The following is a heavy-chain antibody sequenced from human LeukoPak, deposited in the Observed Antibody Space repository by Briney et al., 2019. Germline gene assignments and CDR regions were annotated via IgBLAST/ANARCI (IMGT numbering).Heavy chain of an antibody. CDR1: NYTFTNYG. V-gene: IGHV1-18*04. J-gene: IGHJ4*02. D-gene: IGHD3-3*01. CDR2: ISAYTGNT. CDR3: AGRITIFGVVSDFDY. Sequence: ASVKVSCKASNYTFTNYGISWVRQAPGQGLEWMGWISAYTGNTNYAQNLQGRVTMTTDTSTSTAYMELRSLRSDDAAVYYCAGRITIFGVVSDFDYWGQGTLVTVSS.